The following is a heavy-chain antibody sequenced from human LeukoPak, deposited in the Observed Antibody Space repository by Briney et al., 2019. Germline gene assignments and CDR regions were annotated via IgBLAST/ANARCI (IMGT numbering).Heavy chain of an antibody. CDR1: GYTFTSYY. CDR2: INPSGGST. J-gene: IGHJ6*02. V-gene: IGHV1-46*01. CDR3: ARVWYYYDSSGYYFTDYGMDV. Sequence: ASVKVSCKASGYTFTSYYMHWVRQAPGQGLEWMGIINPSGGSTSYAQKFQGRVTMTRDTSTSTVYMELSSLRSEDTAVYYCARVWYYYDSSGYYFTDYGMDVWGQGTTVTVSS. D-gene: IGHD3-22*01.